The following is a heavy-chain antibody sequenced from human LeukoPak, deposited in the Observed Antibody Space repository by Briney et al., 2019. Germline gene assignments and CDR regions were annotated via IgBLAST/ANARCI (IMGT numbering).Heavy chain of an antibody. CDR3: ARDQTPFY. Sequence: GGTLRLSCAASGFTFSSYGISWVRQAPGKGLEWVSAISASGGTTYYADSVKGHFTISRDNSKNTLYLQMNSLSAEDTAVYYCARDQTPFYWGQGSLVTVSS. V-gene: IGHV3-23*01. J-gene: IGHJ4*02. CDR2: ISASGGTT. CDR1: GFTFSSYG. D-gene: IGHD2-15*01.